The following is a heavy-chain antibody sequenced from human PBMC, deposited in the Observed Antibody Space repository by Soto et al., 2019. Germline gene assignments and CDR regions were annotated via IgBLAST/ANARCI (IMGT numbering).Heavy chain of an antibody. J-gene: IGHJ4*02. V-gene: IGHV3-23*01. D-gene: IGHD3-22*01. CDR2: ISGSGGST. CDR1: GCIYSSYA. CDR3: AKAVRYYDSSSFDY. Sequence: GGSLRLSFAASGCIYSSYAMSWVRQAPGKGLEWVSAISGSGGSTYYADSVKGRFTISRDNSKNTLYLQMNSLRAEDTAVYYCAKAVRYYDSSSFDYWGQGTLVTVSS.